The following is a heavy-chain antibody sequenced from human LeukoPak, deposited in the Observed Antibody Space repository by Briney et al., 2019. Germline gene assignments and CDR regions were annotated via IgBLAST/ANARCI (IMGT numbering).Heavy chain of an antibody. D-gene: IGHD3-10*01. V-gene: IGHV4-34*01. Sequence: SETLSLTCAVYGGSFSGYYWSWIRQPPGKGLEWIGEINHSGSTNYNPSLKSRVTISVDTSKNQFSLKLSSVTAADTAVYYCARDHLHMVRGGMDVWGQGTTVTVSS. CDR2: INHSGST. CDR3: ARDHLHMVRGGMDV. J-gene: IGHJ6*02. CDR1: GGSFSGYY.